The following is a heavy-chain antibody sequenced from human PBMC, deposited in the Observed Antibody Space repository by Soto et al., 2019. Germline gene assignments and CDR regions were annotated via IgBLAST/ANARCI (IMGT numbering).Heavy chain of an antibody. V-gene: IGHV1-18*04. CDR1: GYTFTSYG. Sequence: QVQLVQSGAEVKKPGASVKVSCKASGYTFTSYGISWVRQAPGQGLEWMGWISAYNGNTNYAQKLQGRVTMTTDTSTSTAYMELRSLRSDDTAVYYCARDLLTYYYDSSGYYNGEFDYWGQGTLVTVSS. J-gene: IGHJ4*02. CDR3: ARDLLTYYYDSSGYYNGEFDY. D-gene: IGHD3-22*01. CDR2: ISAYNGNT.